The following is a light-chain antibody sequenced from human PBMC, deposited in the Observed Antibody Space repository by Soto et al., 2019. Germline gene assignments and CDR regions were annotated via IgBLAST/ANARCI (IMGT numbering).Light chain of an antibody. V-gene: IGKV1-5*03. Sequence: DIPMTQSPSTLSASVGDRVTITCRASQSISTWLAWYQQKPGKAPKLLIYKASSLESGVPSRFSGSGSGTEFTLSISGLQPDDFATYYCQQYNGYGRFGQGTKV. CDR3: QQYNGYGR. J-gene: IGKJ1*01. CDR1: QSISTW. CDR2: KAS.